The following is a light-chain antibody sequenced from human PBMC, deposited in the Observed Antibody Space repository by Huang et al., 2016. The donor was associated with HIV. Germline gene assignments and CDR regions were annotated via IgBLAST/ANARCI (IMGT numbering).Light chain of an antibody. CDR2: KAS. CDR1: QSISSW. CDR3: QQYNSYQYT. J-gene: IGKJ2*01. Sequence: DIQMTQSPSTLSASVGDRVTITCRASQSISSWLAWYQQNPGKAPKLLIYKASTLESGVPSRFSGSGSGTEFTLSFSSLQPDDFATYYCQQYNSYQYTFGQGTKLEIK. V-gene: IGKV1-5*03.